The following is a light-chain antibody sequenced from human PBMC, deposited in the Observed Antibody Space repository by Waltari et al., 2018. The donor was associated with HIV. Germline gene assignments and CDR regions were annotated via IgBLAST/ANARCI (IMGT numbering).Light chain of an antibody. CDR2: AVG. Sequence: ARAQPAAVSASPGQSVTIFCEGINNNAVTWYQQSPGKAPRVSMFAVGRRVSGISSRFSGYRSGDNAYLKISDLPTEDEAYYLCCLFPGYDPPYVFGTGTSVSV. CDR1: NNNA. V-gene: IGLV2-23*02. J-gene: IGLJ1*01. CDR3: CLFPGYDPPYV.